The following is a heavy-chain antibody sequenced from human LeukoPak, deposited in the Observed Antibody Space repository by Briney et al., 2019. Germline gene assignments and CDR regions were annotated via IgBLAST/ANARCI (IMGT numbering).Heavy chain of an antibody. CDR1: GFTFSSHW. Sequence: GGSLRLSCVDSGFTFSSHWMSWVRQAPGKGLEWVANINQGEGEKYYVDSVKGRFTISRDNAKKSLFLQMNSLRAEDTAVYYCARGRFIAGTTAYYFDYWSQGTLVTVSS. D-gene: IGHD1-26*01. J-gene: IGHJ4*02. CDR3: ARGRFIAGTTAYYFDY. CDR2: INQGEGEK. V-gene: IGHV3-7*03.